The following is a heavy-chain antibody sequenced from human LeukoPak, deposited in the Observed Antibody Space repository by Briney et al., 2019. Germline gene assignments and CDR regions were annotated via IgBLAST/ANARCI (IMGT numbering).Heavy chain of an antibody. CDR3: AKAASSSWPSYYYGMDV. J-gene: IGHJ6*02. Sequence: GGSLRLSCAASGFTFSSYAMNWVRQAPGKGLEWVSAISGSGGNTYYADSVTGRFTISRDNSKNTLYLQMSSLRVDDTAVYYCAKAASSSWPSYYYGMDVWGQGTTVTVSS. D-gene: IGHD6-13*01. CDR1: GFTFSSYA. V-gene: IGHV3-23*01. CDR2: ISGSGGNT.